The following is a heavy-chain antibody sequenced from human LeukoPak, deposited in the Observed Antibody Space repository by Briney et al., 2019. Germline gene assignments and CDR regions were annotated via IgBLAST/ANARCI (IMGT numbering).Heavy chain of an antibody. V-gene: IGHV3-53*01. Sequence: PGRSLRLSCAASGFTVSSNYMSWVRQAPGKGLEWVSVIYSGGSTYYADSVKGRFTISRDNSKNTLYLQMNSLRAEDTAVYYCARVKMATNYFDYWGQGTLVTVSS. CDR2: IYSGGST. D-gene: IGHD5-24*01. J-gene: IGHJ4*02. CDR1: GFTVSSNY. CDR3: ARVKMATNYFDY.